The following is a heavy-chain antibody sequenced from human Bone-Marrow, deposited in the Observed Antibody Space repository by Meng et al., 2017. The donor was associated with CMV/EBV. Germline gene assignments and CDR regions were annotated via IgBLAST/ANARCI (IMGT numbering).Heavy chain of an antibody. D-gene: IGHD5-18*01. CDR1: GGSVSSGSYY. V-gene: IGHV4-61*01. CDR2: IYYSGST. CDR3: ARSYIYSYGYDWYYYYGMDD. J-gene: IGHJ6*02. Sequence: SETLSLTCTVSGGSVSSGSYYWSWIRQPPGKGLEWIGYIYYSGSTNYNPSLKSRVTISVDTSKNQFSLKLSSVTAADTAVYYCARSYIYSYGYDWYYYYGMDDWGQGTTVTVSS.